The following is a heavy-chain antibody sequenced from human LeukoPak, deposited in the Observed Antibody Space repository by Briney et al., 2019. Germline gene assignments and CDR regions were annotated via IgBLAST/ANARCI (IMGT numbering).Heavy chain of an antibody. Sequence: PGTPSLTCTVSVGSITSYYWGWIWQPPGEGLGWSGSIYYSGGTNYNPSLSSRVTISLDTSKKQFSLKLSSVTAADTAVYYCARDGVINRQIDYYHHGMDVGGQGTTVTVSS. J-gene: IGHJ6*02. V-gene: IGHV4-59*01. D-gene: IGHD3-10*01. CDR1: VGSITSYY. CDR3: ARDGVINRQIDYYHHGMDV. CDR2: IYYSGGT.